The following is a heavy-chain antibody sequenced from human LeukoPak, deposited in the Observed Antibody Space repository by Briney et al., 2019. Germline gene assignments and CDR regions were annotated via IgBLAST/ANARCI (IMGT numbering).Heavy chain of an antibody. J-gene: IGHJ4*02. CDR1: GGSFSGYY. V-gene: IGHV4-34*01. D-gene: IGHD3-10*01. CDR3: ARGRITMVRGVLYYFDY. CDR2: INHSGST. Sequence: SETLSLTCAVYGGSFSGYYWSWIRQPPGKGREWIGEINHSGSTNYNPSLKSRVTISVDTSKNQFSLKLSSVTAADTAVYYCARGRITMVRGVLYYFDYWGQGTLVTVSS.